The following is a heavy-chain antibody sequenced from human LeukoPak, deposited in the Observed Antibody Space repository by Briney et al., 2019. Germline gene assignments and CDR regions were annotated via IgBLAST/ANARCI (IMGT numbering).Heavy chain of an antibody. D-gene: IGHD3-3*01. J-gene: IGHJ3*02. V-gene: IGHV4-59*01. CDR1: GGSISSYY. Sequence: SETLSLTCTVSGGSISSYYWSWIRQPPGKGLEWIGYIYYSGSTNYIPSLKSRVTISVDTSKNQFSLKLSSVTAADTAVYYCARVLAYYDFWSGHRVGAFDIWGQGTMVTVSS. CDR3: ARVLAYYDFWSGHRVGAFDI. CDR2: IYYSGST.